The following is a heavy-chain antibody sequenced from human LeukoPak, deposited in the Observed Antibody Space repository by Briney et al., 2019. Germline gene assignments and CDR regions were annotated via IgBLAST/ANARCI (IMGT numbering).Heavy chain of an antibody. CDR1: GFTFSSYS. J-gene: IGHJ4*02. CDR2: ISSSSSYI. V-gene: IGHV3-21*01. CDR3: ARTIAAAGTLDFDY. D-gene: IGHD6-13*01. Sequence: RGSLRLSCAASGFTFSSYSMNWVRQAPGKGLEWVSSISSSSSYIYYADSVKGRFTISRDNAKNSLYLQMNSLRAEDTAVYYCARTIAAAGTLDFDYWGQGTLVTVSS.